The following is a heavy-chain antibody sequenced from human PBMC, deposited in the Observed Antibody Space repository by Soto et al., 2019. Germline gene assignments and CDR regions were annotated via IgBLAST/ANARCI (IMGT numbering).Heavy chain of an antibody. CDR2: ITNNGDTT. CDR1: GFTFSIYA. V-gene: IGHV3-23*04. J-gene: IGHJ3*01. Sequence: EKQLVESGGALAQPGGSLRLSCVGSGFTFSIYALTWVRQAPGKGLEWVSLITNNGDTTFFGDSVKGRFSISRDNSKNTLYLQLENLRAEDTAVYYCAMSAGYGGAFDVWGQGIMVAVSS. D-gene: IGHD5-12*01. CDR3: AMSAGYGGAFDV.